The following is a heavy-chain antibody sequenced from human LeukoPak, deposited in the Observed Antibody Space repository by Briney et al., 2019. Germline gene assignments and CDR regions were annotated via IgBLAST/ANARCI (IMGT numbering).Heavy chain of an antibody. V-gene: IGHV3-49*04. CDR3: TKNLRRLDY. CDR2: IRSKAYGGTT. CDR1: GFTFGDYA. D-gene: IGHD4-17*01. Sequence: PGGSLRLSCTASGFTFGDYAVSWVRQAPGKGLEWVGFIRSKAYGGTTEYAASVKGRFTISRDDSKSIAYLQMNSLKTEDTAVYYCTKNLRRLDYWGQGTLVTVSS. J-gene: IGHJ4*02.